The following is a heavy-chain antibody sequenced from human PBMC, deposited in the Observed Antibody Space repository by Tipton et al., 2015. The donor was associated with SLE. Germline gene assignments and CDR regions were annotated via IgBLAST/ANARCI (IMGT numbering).Heavy chain of an antibody. V-gene: IGHV4-4*07. CDR2: IYTGGFT. CDR3: ARVLDVLDY. Sequence: TLSLTCTVSGGSISGYYWSWIRQPPGKGLEWIGRIYTGGFTYYNPSLESRVTISMDTSKNQFSLKVTSVTAADTAVYYCARVLDVLDYWGQGTLVTVSS. J-gene: IGHJ4*02. D-gene: IGHD1-1*01. CDR1: GGSISGYY.